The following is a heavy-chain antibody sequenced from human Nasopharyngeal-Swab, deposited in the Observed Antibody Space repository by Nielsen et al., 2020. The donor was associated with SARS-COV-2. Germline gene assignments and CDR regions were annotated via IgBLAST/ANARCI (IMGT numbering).Heavy chain of an antibody. Sequence: GESLKISCAASGFTFSSYAMSWVRQAPGKGLEWVSAISGSGGSTYYADSVKGRFTISRDNAKNTLYLQMNSLRAEDTAVYYCARAHGSWRGYTHWGQGTLVTVSS. CDR2: ISGSGGST. D-gene: IGHD3-3*01. J-gene: IGHJ4*02. V-gene: IGHV3-23*01. CDR3: ARAHGSWRGYTH. CDR1: GFTFSSYA.